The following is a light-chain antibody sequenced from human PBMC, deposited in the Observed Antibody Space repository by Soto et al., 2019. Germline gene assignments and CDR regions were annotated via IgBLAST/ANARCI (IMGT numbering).Light chain of an antibody. V-gene: IGLV2-8*01. CDR1: KNDIGVYDF. Sequence: QSALTQPPSASGSPGQSVTISCTGTKNDIGVYDFVSWYQHHPGKAPRLIIYEVVQRPSGLPDRFSGSKSGNTASLTVSGLQAADEADYFCKSYAGSNTYVFGSGTALTV. CDR2: EVV. CDR3: KSYAGSNTYV. J-gene: IGLJ1*01.